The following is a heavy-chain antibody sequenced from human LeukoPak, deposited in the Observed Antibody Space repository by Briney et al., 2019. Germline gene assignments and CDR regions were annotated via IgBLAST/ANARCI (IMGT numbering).Heavy chain of an antibody. D-gene: IGHD1-26*01. V-gene: IGHV4-61*02. CDR1: GGSISSGSYY. CDR3: ATNRAGTYDRPFDI. J-gene: IGHJ3*02. CDR2: IYTSGST. Sequence: PSQTLSLTCTVSGGSISSGSYYWSWIRQPAGKGLEWIGRIYTSGSTNYNPSLKSRVTISVDTSKNQFSLKLSSVTAADTAVCFCATNRAGTYDRPFDIWGQGTMVTVSS.